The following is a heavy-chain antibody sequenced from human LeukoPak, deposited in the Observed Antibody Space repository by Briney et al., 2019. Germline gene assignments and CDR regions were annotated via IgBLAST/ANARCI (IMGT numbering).Heavy chain of an antibody. Sequence: SETLSLTCTVSGGSISSSSHYWGWIRQSPGKGLEWIGTIYYSGNTYYNPSLKSRVTISVDTSKNQFSLNLSSVTAADTAVYYCASAYTYGYRNTHFDYWGQGTLVTVSS. D-gene: IGHD5-18*01. CDR3: ASAYTYGYRNTHFDY. V-gene: IGHV4-39*01. CDR1: GGSISSSSHY. CDR2: IYYSGNT. J-gene: IGHJ4*02.